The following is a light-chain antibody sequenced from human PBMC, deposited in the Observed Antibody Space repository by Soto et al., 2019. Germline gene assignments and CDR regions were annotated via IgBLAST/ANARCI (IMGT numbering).Light chain of an antibody. CDR3: QQRSNWPET. CDR2: DAS. CDR1: QSVSSY. J-gene: IGKJ1*01. Sequence: EIVLTQSPATLSLSPGERATLSCRASQSVSSYLAWYQQKTVQAPRLLIYDASNRATGIPARFSGSGSGTNVTLTISSLEPEDFAVYSCQQRSNWPETFGQGTKVEIK. V-gene: IGKV3-11*01.